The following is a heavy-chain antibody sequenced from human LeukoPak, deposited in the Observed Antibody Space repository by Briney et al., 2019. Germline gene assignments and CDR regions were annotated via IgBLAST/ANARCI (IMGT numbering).Heavy chain of an antibody. CDR3: ASVGSFDY. Sequence: GGSLRLSCAASGFALSTYEMNWVRKAPGKGLEWVSYISSSASTVNYADSVKGRFTISRDNAKNSLYLQMNSLRAEDTAVYYCASVGSFDYWGQGTLVTVSS. CDR2: ISSSASTV. J-gene: IGHJ4*02. V-gene: IGHV3-48*03. D-gene: IGHD3-10*01. CDR1: GFALSTYE.